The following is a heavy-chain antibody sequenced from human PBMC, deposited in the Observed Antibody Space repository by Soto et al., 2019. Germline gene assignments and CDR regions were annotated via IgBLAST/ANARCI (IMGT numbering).Heavy chain of an antibody. Sequence: SETLSLTCTVSGGSISSGDYYWSWIRQPPGKGLEWIGYIYYSGSTYYNPSLKSRVTLSVDTSKNQFSLKLSSVTAADTAVYYCARDPLSGTAFDYWGQGTLVTVSS. CDR2: IYYSGST. J-gene: IGHJ4*02. D-gene: IGHD1-1*01. CDR1: GGSISSGDYY. V-gene: IGHV4-30-4*01. CDR3: ARDPLSGTAFDY.